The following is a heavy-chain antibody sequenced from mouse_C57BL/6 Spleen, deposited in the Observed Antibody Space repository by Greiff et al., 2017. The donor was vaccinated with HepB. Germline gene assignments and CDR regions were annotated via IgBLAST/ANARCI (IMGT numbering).Heavy chain of an antibody. CDR3: ARRGDGYNWYFDV. J-gene: IGHJ1*03. CDR2: INSDGGST. CDR1: EYEFPSHD. D-gene: IGHD2-3*01. V-gene: IGHV5-2*01. Sequence: DVHLVESGGGLVQPGESLKLSCESNEYEFPSHDMSWVRKTPEKRLELVAAINSDGGSTYYPDTMERRFIISRDNTKKTLYLQMSSLRSEDTALYYCARRGDGYNWYFDVWGTGTTVTVSS.